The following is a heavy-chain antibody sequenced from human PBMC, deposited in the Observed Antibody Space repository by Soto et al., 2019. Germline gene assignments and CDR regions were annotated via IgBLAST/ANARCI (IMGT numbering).Heavy chain of an antibody. D-gene: IGHD2-2*02. CDR1: GYTFTKYG. V-gene: IGHV1-18*04. J-gene: IGHJ6*02. Sequence: QEQLVQSGGEVKKPGASVRVSCKASGYTFTKYGITWVRQAPGQGLEWMGWIGVYNGKTNYARKLQGRVIMTADTSASTAYMELRSLRSDDTAVYYSSRARYCTSPSCYKHYYYGMDIWGQGTTVSVSS. CDR2: IGVYNGKT. CDR3: SRARYCTSPSCYKHYYYGMDI.